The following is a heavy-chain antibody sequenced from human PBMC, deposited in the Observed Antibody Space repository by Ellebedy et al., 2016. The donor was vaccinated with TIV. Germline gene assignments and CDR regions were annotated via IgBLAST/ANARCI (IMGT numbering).Heavy chain of an antibody. J-gene: IGHJ6*03. CDR2: ILYDGSNE. V-gene: IGHV3-30*18. Sequence: GESLKISCSVSGFTFSHYGMHWVRQAPGKGLEWVAVILYDGSNEDYVDSVKGRFTISRDNSRNTLFLEMISLRPEDTAVYYCAKPYTTGWYPYYYYMDVWGKGTTVTVSS. CDR1: GFTFSHYG. CDR3: AKPYTTGWYPYYYYMDV. D-gene: IGHD6-19*01.